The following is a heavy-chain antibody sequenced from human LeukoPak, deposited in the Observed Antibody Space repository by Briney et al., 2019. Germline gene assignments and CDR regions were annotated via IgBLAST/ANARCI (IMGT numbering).Heavy chain of an antibody. Sequence: PGGSLRLTCAASGFTFSSYGMHWVRQAPGKGLEWMAFRRYDGSNKYYADSVKGRFTISRDNSKNTLYLQMNSLRAEDTAVYYCAKDPSPVTYYDFWSGYLNWFDPWGQGTLVTVSS. D-gene: IGHD3-3*01. CDR1: GFTFSSYG. CDR2: RRYDGSNK. V-gene: IGHV3-30*02. J-gene: IGHJ5*02. CDR3: AKDPSPVTYYDFWSGYLNWFDP.